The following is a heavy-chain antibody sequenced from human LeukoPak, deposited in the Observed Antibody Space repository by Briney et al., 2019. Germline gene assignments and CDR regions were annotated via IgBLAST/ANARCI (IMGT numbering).Heavy chain of an antibody. CDR1: GYTFTNYG. V-gene: IGHV1-18*01. Sequence: GASVKVSCKASGYTFTNYGINWVRQAPGQGLEWMGWISAYNGNTNYAQKLQGRVTMTTDTSTSTAYMELRSLRSDDTAVYYCARDNYDILTGYYRFDPWGQGTLVTVSS. CDR2: ISAYNGNT. J-gene: IGHJ5*02. D-gene: IGHD3-9*01. CDR3: ARDNYDILTGYYRFDP.